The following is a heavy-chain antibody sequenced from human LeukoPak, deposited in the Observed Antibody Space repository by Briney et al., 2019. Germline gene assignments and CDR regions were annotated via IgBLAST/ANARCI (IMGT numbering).Heavy chain of an antibody. D-gene: IGHD4-23*01. Sequence: ASVKVSCKASGYTFTGYYMHWVRQAPGQGLEWMGWINPNSGGTNYAQKFQGRVTMTRDTSISTAYMELGRLRSDDTAVYYCARDQLYGGNRYYFDYWGQGTLVTVSS. J-gene: IGHJ4*02. CDR1: GYTFTGYY. V-gene: IGHV1-2*02. CDR3: ARDQLYGGNRYYFDY. CDR2: INPNSGGT.